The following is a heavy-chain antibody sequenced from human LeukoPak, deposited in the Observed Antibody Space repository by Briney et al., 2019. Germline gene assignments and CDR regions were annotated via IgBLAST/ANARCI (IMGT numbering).Heavy chain of an antibody. V-gene: IGHV1-2*02. CDR1: GYTFTGYF. CDR3: AREGEPAMTLVRGEAFDI. CDR2: INPNSGGT. D-gene: IGHD3-10*01. Sequence: ASVKVSCKASGYTFTGYFMHWVRQAPGQGPEWMGWINPNSGGTNYAQKFQGRVIMTRDTSISTDYMELSRLRSDDAAVYYCAREGEPAMTLVRGEAFDIWGQGTMVIVSS. J-gene: IGHJ3*02.